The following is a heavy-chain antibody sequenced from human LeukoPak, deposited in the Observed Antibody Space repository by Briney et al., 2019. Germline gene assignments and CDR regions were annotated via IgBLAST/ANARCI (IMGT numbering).Heavy chain of an antibody. CDR1: GGSISSYY. D-gene: IGHD3-22*01. Sequence: NPSGTLSLTCTVSGGSISSYYWSWIRQPPGKGLEWIGYIYYSGSTNYNPSLKSRVTISVDTSKNQFSLKLSSVTAADTAVYYCATRYYYDSSGYDGMDVWGQGTTVTVSS. V-gene: IGHV4-59*01. CDR3: ATRYYYDSSGYDGMDV. CDR2: IYYSGST. J-gene: IGHJ6*02.